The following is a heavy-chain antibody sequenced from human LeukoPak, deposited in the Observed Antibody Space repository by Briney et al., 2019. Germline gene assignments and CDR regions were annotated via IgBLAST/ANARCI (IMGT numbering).Heavy chain of an antibody. CDR3: ARDSPPRYYYDSSGYSYYFDY. D-gene: IGHD3-22*01. Sequence: GASVKVSCKASGYTFTSYGISWVRQAPGQGLEWMGWISAYNGNTNYAQKLQGRVTMTTDTSTSTAYMELRSLRSEDTAVYYCARDSPPRYYYDSSGYSYYFDYWGQGTLVTVSS. CDR2: ISAYNGNT. J-gene: IGHJ4*02. V-gene: IGHV1-18*01. CDR1: GYTFTSYG.